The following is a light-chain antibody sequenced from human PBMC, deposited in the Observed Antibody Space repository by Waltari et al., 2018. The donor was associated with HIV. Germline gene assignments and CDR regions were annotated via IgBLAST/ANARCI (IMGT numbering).Light chain of an antibody. CDR1: SLTYYF. CDR2: GQD. V-gene: IGLV3-19*01. Sequence: SSELTQDPAVSVALGQTVKITCQGDSLTYYFASWYQQKPGQAPVLLFYGQDSRPSGVPDRFSGSNSGNTAFLTILGAQAEDEAVYFCNSRDNSASRWVFGAGTKLTV. CDR3: NSRDNSASRWV. J-gene: IGLJ3*02.